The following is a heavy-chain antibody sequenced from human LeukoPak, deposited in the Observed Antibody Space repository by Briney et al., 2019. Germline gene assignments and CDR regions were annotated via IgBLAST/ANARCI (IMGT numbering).Heavy chain of an antibody. CDR3: ARGAQGYDFWSGRAYYFDY. D-gene: IGHD3-3*01. CDR2: INPNSGGT. V-gene: IGHV1-2*06. CDR1: GYTFTGYY. Sequence: GASVKVSCTASGYTFTGYYMHWVRQAPGQGLEWMGRINPNSGGTNYAQKFQGRVTMTRDTSISTAYMELSSLRSEDTAVYYCARGAQGYDFWSGRAYYFDYWGQGTLVTVSS. J-gene: IGHJ4*02.